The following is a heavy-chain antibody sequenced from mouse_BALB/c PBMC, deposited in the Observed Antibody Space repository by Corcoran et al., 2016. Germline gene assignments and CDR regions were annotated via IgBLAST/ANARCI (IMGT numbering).Heavy chain of an antibody. J-gene: IGHJ2*01. CDR1: GFSLSTSGMG. Sequence: QVTLKESGPGILQPSQTLSLTCSFSGFSLSTSGMGVSWIRQPSGKGLEWLAHIYWDDDKRYNPSLKSRLTISKDTSRNQVFLKITSVDTADTATYYFARCDYRYHYFYYWGQGTTLTVSS. V-gene: IGHV8-12*01. CDR3: ARCDYRYHYFYY. D-gene: IGHD2-14*01. CDR2: IYWDDDK.